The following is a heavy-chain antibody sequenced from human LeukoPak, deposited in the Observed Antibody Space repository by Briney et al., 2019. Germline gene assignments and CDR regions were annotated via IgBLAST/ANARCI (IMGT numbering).Heavy chain of an antibody. CDR1: GFTFSSYA. CDR3: ARDGSTYGTR. Sequence: PGGSLRLSCAASGFTFSSYAMSWVRQAPGKGLEWVSAISGSGGSTYYADSVKGRFTISRDNSKNTLYLQMSSLRAEDTAMYYCARDGSTYGTRWGQGTLVTVSS. CDR2: ISGSGGST. J-gene: IGHJ4*02. V-gene: IGHV3-23*01. D-gene: IGHD1-7*01.